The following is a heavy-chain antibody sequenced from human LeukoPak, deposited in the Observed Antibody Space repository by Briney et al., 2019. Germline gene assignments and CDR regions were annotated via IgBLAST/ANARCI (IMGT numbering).Heavy chain of an antibody. Sequence: ASVKVSCKASGYTFTGYLMHWVRQAPGQGLEWMGRIKPNSGGTNYAQKFQGRVTMTRDTSISTAYMELSRLRSDDTAVYYCARLRIAAAGILNFDYWGQGTLVTVSS. V-gene: IGHV1-2*06. J-gene: IGHJ4*02. D-gene: IGHD6-13*01. CDR2: IKPNSGGT. CDR1: GYTFTGYL. CDR3: ARLRIAAAGILNFDY.